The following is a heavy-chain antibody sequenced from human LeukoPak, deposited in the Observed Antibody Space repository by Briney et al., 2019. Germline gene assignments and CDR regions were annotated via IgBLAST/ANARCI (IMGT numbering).Heavy chain of an antibody. V-gene: IGHV3-9*01. CDR1: GFTFDDYA. J-gene: IGHJ4*02. CDR3: AKDCCSSSWYTPNFDY. Sequence: GRSLRLSCAASGFTFDDYAMHWVRQAPGKGLEWVSGISWNSGSIGYADSVKGRFTISRDNAKNSLYLQMNSLRAEDTALYYCAKDCCSSSWYTPNFDYWGQGTRVTVSS. D-gene: IGHD6-13*01. CDR2: ISWNSGSI.